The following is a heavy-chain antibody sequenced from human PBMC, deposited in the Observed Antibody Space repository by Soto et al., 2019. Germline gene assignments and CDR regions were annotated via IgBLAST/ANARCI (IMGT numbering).Heavy chain of an antibody. CDR3: AAYADGPYRPPYDY. CDR2: IVPSGSRA. CDR1: GFTFSTSV. J-gene: IGHJ4*02. V-gene: IGHV3-23*05. Sequence: PGESLKISCAASGFTFSTSVMAWVRRAPGKGLEWISSIVPSGSRAFYADSVKGRFTISRDNSRTTLYLQLNSLRVDDTAVYYCAAYADGPYRPPYDYWGQGTLVTSPQ.